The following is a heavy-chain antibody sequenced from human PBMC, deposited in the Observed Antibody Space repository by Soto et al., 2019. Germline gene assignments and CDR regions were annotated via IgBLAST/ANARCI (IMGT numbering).Heavy chain of an antibody. CDR1: GYTFTSYG. Sequence: GASVKVSCKASGYTFTSYGISWVRQAPGQGLEWMGWISAYNGNTNYAQKLQGRVTMTTDTSTSTAYMELRSLRSDDTAVYYCARGVAVAGTRVNGMDVWGQGTTVTVSS. CDR2: ISAYNGNT. CDR3: ARGVAVAGTRVNGMDV. V-gene: IGHV1-18*01. D-gene: IGHD6-19*01. J-gene: IGHJ6*02.